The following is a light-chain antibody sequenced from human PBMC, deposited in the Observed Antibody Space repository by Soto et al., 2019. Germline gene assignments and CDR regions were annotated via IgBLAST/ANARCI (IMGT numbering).Light chain of an antibody. J-gene: IGKJ2*01. CDR2: LTS. CDR1: RSIGNY. Sequence: DIQMTQSPSSLSASVGDRVTITCRASRSIGNYLNWYQQKPESAPKLLIYLTSSLQSGVPSRFSGSGSGTDFPLTISSLQHEDFATYYCQHSYSTPYSFGQGTKLEIK. V-gene: IGKV1-39*01. CDR3: QHSYSTPYS.